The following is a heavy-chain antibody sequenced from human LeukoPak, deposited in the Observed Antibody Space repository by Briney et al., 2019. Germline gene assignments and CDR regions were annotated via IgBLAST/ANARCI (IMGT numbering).Heavy chain of an antibody. Sequence: GGSLRLSCAASGFTFSSSAMSWVRQVPGKGLEWVSGISASGGSTYYADSVRGRFTISRDNSKNTLYVQMNSLRDEDTAVYYCAEDQRWESPHYLDSWGQGTLVTVSS. V-gene: IGHV3-23*01. J-gene: IGHJ4*02. D-gene: IGHD1-26*01. CDR1: GFTFSSSA. CDR3: AEDQRWESPHYLDS. CDR2: ISASGGST.